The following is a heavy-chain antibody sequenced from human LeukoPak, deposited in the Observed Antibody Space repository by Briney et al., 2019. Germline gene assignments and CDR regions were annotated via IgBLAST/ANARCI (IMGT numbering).Heavy chain of an antibody. V-gene: IGHV3-53*01. CDR1: GFTVSSNY. CDR2: IYSGGST. Sequence: AGGSLRLSCVASGFTVSSNYMSWVRQAPGKGLEWVSVIYSGGSTYYADSVKGRFTISRDNSKNTLYVQMNSLRAEDTAVYYCARMGPGLGDFSFDCWGQGTLVTVSP. CDR3: ARMGPGLGDFSFDC. J-gene: IGHJ4*02. D-gene: IGHD3-16*01.